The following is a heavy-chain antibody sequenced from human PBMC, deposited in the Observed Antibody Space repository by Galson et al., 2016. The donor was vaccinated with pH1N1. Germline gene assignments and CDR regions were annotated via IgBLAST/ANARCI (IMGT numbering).Heavy chain of an antibody. Sequence: SLRLSCAASGFTFSNYWMHWVRQVPGKGLEWVANINEDGSETYYVDSVRGRITISRDNAKNSLYLQMNSLRDEDTALYYCARAIGSRSAYWGQGTLVTVSS. J-gene: IGHJ4*02. CDR2: INEDGSET. CDR3: ARAIGSRSAY. V-gene: IGHV3-7*01. D-gene: IGHD3-16*02. CDR1: GFTFSNYW.